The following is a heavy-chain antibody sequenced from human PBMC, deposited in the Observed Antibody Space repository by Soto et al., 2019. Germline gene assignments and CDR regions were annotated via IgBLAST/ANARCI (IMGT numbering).Heavy chain of an antibody. CDR3: ARTLAAAGVGPYYYYMDV. J-gene: IGHJ6*03. D-gene: IGHD6-13*01. CDR2: ISSSGSTI. Sequence: GGSLRLSCAASGFTFSDYYMSWIRQAPGKGLEWVSYISSSGSTIYYADSVKGRFTISRDNAKNSLYLQMNSLRAEDTAVYYCARTLAAAGVGPYYYYMDVWGKGTTVTVSS. V-gene: IGHV3-11*01. CDR1: GFTFSDYY.